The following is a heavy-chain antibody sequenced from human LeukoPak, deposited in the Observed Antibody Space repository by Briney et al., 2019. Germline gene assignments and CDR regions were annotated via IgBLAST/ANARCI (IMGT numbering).Heavy chain of an antibody. J-gene: IGHJ4*02. V-gene: IGHV4-30-4*01. D-gene: IGHD4-23*01. CDR3: ARVGGGTIDY. CDR2: INYSGNT. CDR1: GDSLSSDDYY. Sequence: SETLSLTCTVSGDSLSSDDYYWSWIRQPPGKGLEWIGYINYSGNTFYNPSLKSRITISLDTSKNQFSLKLSSVTAADTAVYYCARVGGGTIDYWGQGTLVTVSS.